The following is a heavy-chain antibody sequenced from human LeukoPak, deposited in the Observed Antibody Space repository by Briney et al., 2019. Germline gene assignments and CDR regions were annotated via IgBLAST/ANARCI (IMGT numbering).Heavy chain of an antibody. V-gene: IGHV1-2*06. CDR1: GYTFTSYY. D-gene: IGHD1-14*01. CDR2: INPNSGDT. Sequence: ASVKVSCKASGYTFTSYYMHWVRQAPGQGLEWMGRINPNSGDTNYAQKFQGRVTMTRDTSINTAYMELSRLRSDDTAVYYCARVSSPLQYNWFDPWGQGTLVAVSS. CDR3: ARVSSPLQYNWFDP. J-gene: IGHJ5*02.